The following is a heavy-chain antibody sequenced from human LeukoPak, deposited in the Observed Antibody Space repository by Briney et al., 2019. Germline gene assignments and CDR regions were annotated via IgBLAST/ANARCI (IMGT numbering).Heavy chain of an antibody. Sequence: SETLSLTCAVYGGSFSGYHWSWIRQPPGKGLEWIGYIYYSGSTNYNPSLKSRVTISVDTSKNQFSLKLSSVTAADTAVYYCARERMDYYDSSGYDYWGQGTLVTVSS. CDR3: ARERMDYYDSSGYDY. CDR2: IYYSGST. V-gene: IGHV4-59*01. D-gene: IGHD3-22*01. J-gene: IGHJ4*02. CDR1: GGSFSGYH.